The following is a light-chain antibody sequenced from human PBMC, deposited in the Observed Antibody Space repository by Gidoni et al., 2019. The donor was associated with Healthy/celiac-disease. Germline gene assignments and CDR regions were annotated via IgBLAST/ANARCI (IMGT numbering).Light chain of an antibody. CDR1: QSVSSY. CDR2: DAS. J-gene: IGKJ1*01. CDR3: QQRSNRPQT. Sequence: EIVLTQSPATLSSSPGERATLSCRASQSVSSYLAWYQQKPGQAPRLLIYDASNRATGIPARFSGSGSGTDFTLTISSLEPEDFAVYYCQQRSNRPQTFGQGTKVEIK. V-gene: IGKV3-11*01.